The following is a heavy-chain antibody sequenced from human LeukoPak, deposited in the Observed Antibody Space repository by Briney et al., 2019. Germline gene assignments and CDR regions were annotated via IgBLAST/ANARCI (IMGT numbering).Heavy chain of an antibody. J-gene: IGHJ4*02. CDR2: YSGGST. Sequence: YSGGSTYYADSVKGRFTIFRDNSKNTLYLQMNSLRAEDTAVYYCASSSSIAPRSREGHYFDYWGQGTLVTVSS. CDR3: ASSSSIAPRSREGHYFDY. V-gene: IGHV3-53*01. D-gene: IGHD6-6*01.